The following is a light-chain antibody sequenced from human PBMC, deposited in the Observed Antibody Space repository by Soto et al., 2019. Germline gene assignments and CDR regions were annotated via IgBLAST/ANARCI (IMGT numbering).Light chain of an antibody. CDR1: QTISSW. CDR2: KAS. V-gene: IGKV1-5*03. CDR3: QHYNSYSEA. J-gene: IGKJ1*01. Sequence: DIQMTQSPSTLSGSVGDRVTNTCRASQTISSWLAWYPQKPGKAPKLLIYKASTLKSGVPSRFSGSGSGTEFTLTISSRQPDDFATYYCQHYNSYSEAFGQGTKVELK.